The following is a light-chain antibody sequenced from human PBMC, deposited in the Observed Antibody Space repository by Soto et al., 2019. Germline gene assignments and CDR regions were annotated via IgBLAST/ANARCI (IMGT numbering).Light chain of an antibody. CDR2: GNS. CDR1: SSNIGAGYD. Sequence: QAVVTQPPSVSGAPGQRVTISCTGSSSNIGAGYDVHWYQQLPGTAPKLLIYGNSNRPSGVPDRFSGSKSDSSASLAITGLQAEDEADYYCQSYDNSLTTYVVFGGGTKLTVL. J-gene: IGLJ2*01. V-gene: IGLV1-40*01. CDR3: QSYDNSLTTYVV.